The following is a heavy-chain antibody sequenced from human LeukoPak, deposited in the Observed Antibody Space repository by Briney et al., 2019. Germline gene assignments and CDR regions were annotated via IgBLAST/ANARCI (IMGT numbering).Heavy chain of an antibody. CDR3: ARSQGTDFDY. Sequence: PSETLSLTCTVSGGSISGYHWSWIRQPPGKRLEWTGYIYYSGSTNYNPSLRSRVTISVDTSKNQFSLKLSSVTAADTAVYYCARSQGTDFDYWGQGTLVTVSS. V-gene: IGHV4-59*12. CDR2: IYYSGST. CDR1: GGSISGYH. J-gene: IGHJ4*02.